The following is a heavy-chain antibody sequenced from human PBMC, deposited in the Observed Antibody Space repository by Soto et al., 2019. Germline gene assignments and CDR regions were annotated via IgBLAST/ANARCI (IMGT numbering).Heavy chain of an antibody. V-gene: IGHV3-7*01. D-gene: IGHD2-2*01. Sequence: GGSLRLSCAASGFTFSSYWMSWVRQAPGKGLEWVANIKQDGSEKYYVDSVKGRFTISRDNAKNSLYLQMNSLRAEDTAVYYCARSGVVPAAIGAFDIWGQGTMVTVSS. CDR1: GFTFSSYW. J-gene: IGHJ3*02. CDR2: IKQDGSEK. CDR3: ARSGVVPAAIGAFDI.